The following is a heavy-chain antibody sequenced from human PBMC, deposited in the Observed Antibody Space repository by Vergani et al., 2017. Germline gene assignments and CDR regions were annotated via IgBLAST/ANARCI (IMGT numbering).Heavy chain of an antibody. D-gene: IGHD3-3*01. CDR2: IGTAGDT. CDR3: AKEIFGVVPLGAFDI. CDR1: GFTFSSYD. V-gene: IGHV3-13*01. J-gene: IGHJ3*02. Sequence: EVQLVESGGGVVQPGRSLRLSCAASGFTFSSYDMHWVRQATGKGLEWVSAIGTAGDTYYPGSVKGRFTISRDNSKNTLYLQMNSLRAEDTAVYYCAKEIFGVVPLGAFDIWGQGTMVTVSS.